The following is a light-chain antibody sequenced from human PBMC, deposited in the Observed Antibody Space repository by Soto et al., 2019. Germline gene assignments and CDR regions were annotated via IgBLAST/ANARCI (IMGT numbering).Light chain of an antibody. CDR2: DVS. V-gene: IGKV1-13*02. CDR1: QGISSY. J-gene: IGKJ1*01. CDR3: QQFDSFPWT. Sequence: AIQLPQSPSSLSASVGDRVTITCRASQGISSYLAWYQQRPGKATNLLIYDVSTLESGVPTRFSGRGSGTEFTLTISSLQPDEFATYYCQQFDSFPWTVGQGTKVDIK.